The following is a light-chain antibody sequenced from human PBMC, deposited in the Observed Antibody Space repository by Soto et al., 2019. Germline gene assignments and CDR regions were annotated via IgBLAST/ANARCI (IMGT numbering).Light chain of an antibody. J-gene: IGKJ1*01. Sequence: EMLLTQSPGTLSLSPGERATLSCRASQSVSNNYLAWYQQKPGRAPRLLIYGASNRATGIPDRFSGSGSGTDFTLTISRLEPEDFAVYYCQQYGSSGTFGQGTKVDIK. CDR1: QSVSNNY. CDR2: GAS. V-gene: IGKV3-20*01. CDR3: QQYGSSGT.